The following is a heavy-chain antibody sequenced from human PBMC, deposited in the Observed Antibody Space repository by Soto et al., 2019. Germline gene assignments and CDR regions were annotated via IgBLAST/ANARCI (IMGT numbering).Heavy chain of an antibody. CDR3: VTGLRSASLDF. D-gene: IGHD1-26*01. CDR1: GFTFTNAW. V-gene: IGHV3-15*01. CDR2: LKGKADGGTI. J-gene: IGHJ4*02. Sequence: EVQLVESGGGLVKPGGSLRLSCVASGFTFTNAWMTWVRQAPGKGLEWAGRLKGKADGGTINYAAPVKGRFTISRDDSKTTVYLEMNSLKTEDTAVYYCVTGLRSASLDFWGQGTLVTVSS.